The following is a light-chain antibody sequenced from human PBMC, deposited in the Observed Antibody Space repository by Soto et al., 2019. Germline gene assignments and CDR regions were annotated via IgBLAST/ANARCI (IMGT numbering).Light chain of an antibody. CDR2: DAS. CDR1: QSVSSK. Sequence: EIVMTQSPATLSVSPGERATLSCRASQSVSSKLAWYQQRPGQAPRLLIYDASTRATGIPARFSGSGSGTEFTLTISSLQSEDFAVYYCQRYNNWPLTFGGGTKVEI. J-gene: IGKJ4*01. CDR3: QRYNNWPLT. V-gene: IGKV3-15*01.